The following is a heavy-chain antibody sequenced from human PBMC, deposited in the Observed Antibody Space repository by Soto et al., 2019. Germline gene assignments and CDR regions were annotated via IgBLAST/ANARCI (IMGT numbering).Heavy chain of an antibody. J-gene: IGHJ5*02. V-gene: IGHV1-69*13. D-gene: IGHD1-20*01. CDR3: ARGRNNWNDVGEHQIWFDP. CDR2: IIPIFGTA. CDR1: GVTFSSYA. Sequence: ASVKVSCKASGVTFSSYAISWVRQAPGQGLEWMGGIIPIFGTANYAQKFQGRVTITADESTSTAYMELSSLRSEDTAVYYCARGRNNWNDVGEHQIWFDPWGQGTLVTVSS.